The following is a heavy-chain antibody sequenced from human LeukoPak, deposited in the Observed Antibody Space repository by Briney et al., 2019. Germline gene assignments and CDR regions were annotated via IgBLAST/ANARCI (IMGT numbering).Heavy chain of an antibody. J-gene: IGHJ4*02. CDR3: AREDFWSGYSVGY. CDR2: IDTNTGNP. V-gene: IGHV7-4-1*02. D-gene: IGHD3-3*01. Sequence: ASVKVSCKASGYTFISYAMNWVRQAPGQGLEWMGWIDTNTGNPTYAQGFTGRFVFSLDTSVTTVYLQISSLKVEDTAVYFCAREDFWSGYSVGYWGQGTLVTVSS. CDR1: GYTFISYA.